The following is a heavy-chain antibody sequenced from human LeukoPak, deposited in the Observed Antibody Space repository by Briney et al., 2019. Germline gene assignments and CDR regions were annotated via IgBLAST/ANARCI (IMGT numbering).Heavy chain of an antibody. Sequence: ASVTVSCTGFGDTFTGHYTHWVRQAPGQGVEWMGWVNPNSGGTKYAQKFQGRVTMTRDTSISTAYMELSRLRSDDTAVYYCARDYYENSGLGAFDIWGQGTMVTVSS. V-gene: IGHV1-2*02. CDR2: VNPNSGGT. CDR3: ARDYYENSGLGAFDI. J-gene: IGHJ3*02. CDR1: GDTFTGHY. D-gene: IGHD3-22*01.